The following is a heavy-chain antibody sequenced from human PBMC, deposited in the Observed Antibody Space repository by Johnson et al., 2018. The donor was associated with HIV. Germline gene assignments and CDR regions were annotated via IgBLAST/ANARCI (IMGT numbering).Heavy chain of an antibody. Sequence: VQLVESGGGLVKPGGSLRLSCAASGFTFSSYWMSWVRQAPGKGLEWVANIKQDGSEKYYVDSVKGRFTISRDNSKNTLYLQMNRLRAEDTAVYYCAREWLYGFDIWGQGTMVIVSS. CDR2: IKQDGSEK. D-gene: IGHD5-24*01. CDR1: GFTFSSYW. V-gene: IGHV3-7*03. J-gene: IGHJ3*02. CDR3: AREWLYGFDI.